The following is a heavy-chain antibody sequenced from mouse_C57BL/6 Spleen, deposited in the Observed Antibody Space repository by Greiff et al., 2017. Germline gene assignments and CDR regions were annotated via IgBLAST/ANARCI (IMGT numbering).Heavy chain of an antibody. CDR2: INYDGSST. Sequence: DVKLVESEGGLVQPGSSMKLSCTASGFTFSDYYMAWVRQVPEKGLEWVANINYDGSSTYYLDSLKSRFIISRDNAKNILYLQMGSLKSEDTATYYCARDRRDYWYFDVWGTGTTVTVSS. CDR3: ARDRRDYWYFDV. V-gene: IGHV5-16*01. J-gene: IGHJ1*03. CDR1: GFTFSDYY.